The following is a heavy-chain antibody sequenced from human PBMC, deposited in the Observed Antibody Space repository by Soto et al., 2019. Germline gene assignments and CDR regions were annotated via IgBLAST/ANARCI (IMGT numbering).Heavy chain of an antibody. CDR2: ISSSSSTI. Sequence: HPGGSLRLACAASGFTFSSYSMNWVRQAPGKGLEWVSYISSSSSTIYYADSVKGRFTISRDNAKNSLYLQMNSLRDEDTAVYYCARDLGYSSSWTRRVYYYYYGMDVWGQGTTVTVSS. V-gene: IGHV3-48*02. CDR3: ARDLGYSSSWTRRVYYYYYGMDV. D-gene: IGHD6-13*01. J-gene: IGHJ6*02. CDR1: GFTFSSYS.